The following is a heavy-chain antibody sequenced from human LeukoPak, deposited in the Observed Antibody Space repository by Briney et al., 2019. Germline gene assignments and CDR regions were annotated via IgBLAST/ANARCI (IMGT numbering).Heavy chain of an antibody. CDR2: ISAYNGNT. J-gene: IGHJ4*02. CDR1: GYTFTSYG. Sequence: ASVKVSCKASGYTFTSYGISWVRQAPGQGLEWMGWISAYNGNTNYAQKLQGRVTMTTDTPTSTAYMELRSLRSDDTAVYYCARDKYYYGSGSYYRKTDFDYWGQGTLVTVSS. CDR3: ARDKYYYGSGSYYRKTDFDY. V-gene: IGHV1-18*01. D-gene: IGHD3-10*01.